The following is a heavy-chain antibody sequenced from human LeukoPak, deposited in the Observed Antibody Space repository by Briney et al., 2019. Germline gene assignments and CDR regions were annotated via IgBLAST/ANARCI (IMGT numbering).Heavy chain of an antibody. V-gene: IGHV4-4*07. CDR1: GGSISSYY. CDR3: ARDGSFATWDY. CDR2: IYTSGST. Sequence: SETLSPTRTVSGGSISSYYWSWIRQPAGKGLEWIGRIYTSGSTNYNPSLKSRVTISVDKSKNQFSLKLSSVTAADTAVYYCARDGSFATWDYWGQGTLVTVSS. D-gene: IGHD2-2*03. J-gene: IGHJ4*02.